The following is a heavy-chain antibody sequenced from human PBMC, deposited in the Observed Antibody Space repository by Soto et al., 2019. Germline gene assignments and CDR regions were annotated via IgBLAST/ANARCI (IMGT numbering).Heavy chain of an antibody. J-gene: IGHJ4*02. CDR1: GFIFSDYY. CDR2: ISSSSSYT. V-gene: IGHV3-11*05. D-gene: IGHD3-22*01. Sequence: GGSLRLSCAASGFIFSDYYMSWIRQAPGKGLEWVSYISSSSSYTKYADSVEGRFTISRDNAKNSLYLQMNSVRAEDTAVYYCARVGYYYESGGYYGDNWGKGTLVTVAS. CDR3: ARVGYYYESGGYYGDN.